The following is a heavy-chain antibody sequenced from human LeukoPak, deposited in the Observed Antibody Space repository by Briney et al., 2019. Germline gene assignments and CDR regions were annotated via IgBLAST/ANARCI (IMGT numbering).Heavy chain of an antibody. J-gene: IGHJ6*02. Sequence: SVKVSCKASGGTFSSYAISWVRQAPGQGLEWMGGIIPIFGTANYAQMFQGRVTITADESTSTAYMELSSLRSEDTAVYYCARRTLEWGRQGGYYYGMDVWGQGTTVTVPS. CDR3: ARRTLEWGRQGGYYYGMDV. D-gene: IGHD1-26*01. CDR1: GGTFSSYA. V-gene: IGHV1-69*01. CDR2: IIPIFGTA.